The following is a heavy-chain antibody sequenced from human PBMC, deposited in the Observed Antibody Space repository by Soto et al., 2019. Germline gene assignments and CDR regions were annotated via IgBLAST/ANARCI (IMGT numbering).Heavy chain of an antibody. CDR1: GYTFSSYW. CDR3: ARHGAWEPLDY. D-gene: IGHD1-26*01. V-gene: IGHV5-51*01. J-gene: IGHJ4*02. CDR2: INPGDSET. Sequence: GESLKISCKGFGYTFSSYWIAWVRQMPGKGLEWIGMINPGDSETRHSPSFEGQVTISADKSITTAYLQWSSLKDSDTATYYCARHGAWEPLDYWGQGTPVTSPQ.